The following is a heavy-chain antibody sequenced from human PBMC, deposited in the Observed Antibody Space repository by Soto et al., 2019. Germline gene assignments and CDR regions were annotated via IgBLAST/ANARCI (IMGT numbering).Heavy chain of an antibody. V-gene: IGHV1-2*02. D-gene: IGHD3-10*01. CDR2: VDHNSGAT. CDR3: ARENYGPLDY. Sequence: QVQLVQSGAEMKKPGASVKVSCRPSGYSFTAFYIHWVRQAHGQGLEWMGWVDHNSGATRNAQNFQVRVTMTRDTFTSTVYMELNWLRSDDTAVYYCARENYGPLDYWGQGTLVTVSS. CDR1: GYSFTAFY. J-gene: IGHJ4*02.